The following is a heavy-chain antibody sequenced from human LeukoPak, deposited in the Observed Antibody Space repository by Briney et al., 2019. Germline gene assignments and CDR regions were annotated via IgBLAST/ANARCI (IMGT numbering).Heavy chain of an antibody. CDR3: ARDKGAYDYVWGSLSRIGYYYYMDV. Sequence: PGGSLRLSCAASGFTFSSYGMTWVRQAPGKGLEWVSAISGSGGSTYYADSVKGRFTISRDNSKNTLYLQMNSLRAEDTAVYYCARDKGAYDYVWGSLSRIGYYYYMDVWGKGTTVTVSS. CDR2: ISGSGGST. CDR1: GFTFSSYG. J-gene: IGHJ6*03. D-gene: IGHD3-16*01. V-gene: IGHV3-23*01.